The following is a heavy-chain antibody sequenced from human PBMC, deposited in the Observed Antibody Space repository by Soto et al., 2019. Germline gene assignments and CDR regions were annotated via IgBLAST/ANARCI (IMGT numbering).Heavy chain of an antibody. V-gene: IGHV4-34*01. CDR3: ARDIITVIGGQIYYYFGMDV. CDR2: INQSGTT. CDR1: GGSFREYY. Sequence: SETLSLTFAVGGGSFREYYWSWIRQPPGKGLEWIGEINQSGTTHYNPSLKRRLNITIDTSKNQFSLKLTSVTAADTATYYCARDIITVIGGQIYYYFGMDVWGQGTTVTVS. D-gene: IGHD3-10*01. J-gene: IGHJ6*02.